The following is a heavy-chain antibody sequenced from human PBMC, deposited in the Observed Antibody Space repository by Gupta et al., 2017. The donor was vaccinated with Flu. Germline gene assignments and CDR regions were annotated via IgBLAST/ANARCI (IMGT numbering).Heavy chain of an antibody. Sequence: QVQLVQSGAVVKTLGSSVKVCCKPSDGTFCSYTLSWIRQTPGQGLEWMGRIIPILGIANDAQKFQGRVTITADKSRSIAYMELSSVRSEDTAVYYCARDCSSTSCLNGAFDIWGQGTMVTVSS. CDR2: IIPILGIA. D-gene: IGHD2-2*01. V-gene: IGHV1-69*08. CDR3: ARDCSSTSCLNGAFDI. CDR1: DGTFCSYT. J-gene: IGHJ3*02.